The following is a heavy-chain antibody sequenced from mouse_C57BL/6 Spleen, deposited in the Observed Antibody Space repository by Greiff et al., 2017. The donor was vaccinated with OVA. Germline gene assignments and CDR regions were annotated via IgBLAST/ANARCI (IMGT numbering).Heavy chain of an antibody. J-gene: IGHJ2*01. CDR2: ISDGGSYT. V-gene: IGHV5-4*03. Sequence: DVKLVESGGGLVKPGGSLKLSCAASGFTFSSYAMSWVRQTPEKRLEWVATISDGGSYTYYPDNVKGRFTISRDNTKNNLYLQMSHLKSEDTAMYYCASLYYDYDKYYFDYWGQGTTLTVSS. CDR3: ASLYYDYDKYYFDY. CDR1: GFTFSSYA. D-gene: IGHD2-4*01.